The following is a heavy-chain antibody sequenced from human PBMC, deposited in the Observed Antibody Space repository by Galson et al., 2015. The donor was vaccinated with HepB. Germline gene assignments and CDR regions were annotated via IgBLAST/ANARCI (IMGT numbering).Heavy chain of an antibody. CDR3: ARERMGFDY. D-gene: IGHD1-26*01. CDR2: LLISGST. J-gene: IGHJ4*02. Sequence: LTCTVSGDPITSNYYSWIRQPAGKGLEWIGRLLISGSTNYNPALKNRVTMSRDTSKNQFSLRITSVTAADTAVYYCARERMGFDYWGPGTLVTVSS. CDR1: GDPITSNY. V-gene: IGHV4-4*07.